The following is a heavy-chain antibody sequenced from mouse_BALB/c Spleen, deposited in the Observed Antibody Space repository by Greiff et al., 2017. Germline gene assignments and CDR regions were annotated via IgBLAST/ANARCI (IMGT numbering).Heavy chain of an antibody. CDR2: IDPENGNT. CDR3: ARGNYGAWFAY. D-gene: IGHD2-1*01. V-gene: IGHV14-1*02. CDR1: GFNIKDYY. Sequence: EVQLQQSGAELVKPGASVKLSCTASGFNIKDYYMHWVKQRPEQGLEWIGWIDPENGNTIYDPKFQGKASITADTSSNTAYLQLSSLTSEDTAVYYCARGNYGAWFAYWGQGTLVTVSA. J-gene: IGHJ3*01.